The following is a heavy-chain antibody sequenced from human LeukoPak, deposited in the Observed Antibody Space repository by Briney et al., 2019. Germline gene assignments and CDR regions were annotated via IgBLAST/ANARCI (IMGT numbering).Heavy chain of an antibody. CDR3: ARVSMGYSYGYWYYYYYMDV. V-gene: IGHV3-11*01. Sequence: GGSLRLSCAASGFTFSDYYMSWIRQAPGKGLEWVSYISSSGSTIYYADSVKGRLTISRDNAKNSLYLQMNSLRAEDTAVYYCARVSMGYSYGYWYYYYYMDVWGKGTTVTVSS. CDR1: GFTFSDYY. CDR2: ISSSGSTI. D-gene: IGHD5-18*01. J-gene: IGHJ6*03.